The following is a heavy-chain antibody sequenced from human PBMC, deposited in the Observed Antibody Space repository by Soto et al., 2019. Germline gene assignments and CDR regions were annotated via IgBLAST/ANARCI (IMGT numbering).Heavy chain of an antibody. CDR1: GYSFTSYC. J-gene: IGHJ6*02. CDR2: IYPGDSDT. D-gene: IGHD1-26*01. CDR3: ARRRIVGGIPYYYSGMDF. Sequence: GEFLKISCRGSGYSFTSYCIGWMRQMPGKGLEWMGIIYPGDSDTRYSPSFQGQVTISADKSISTAYLQWSSLKASDTAMYYFARRRIVGGIPYYYSGMDFWGQGTTVTVSS. V-gene: IGHV5-51*01.